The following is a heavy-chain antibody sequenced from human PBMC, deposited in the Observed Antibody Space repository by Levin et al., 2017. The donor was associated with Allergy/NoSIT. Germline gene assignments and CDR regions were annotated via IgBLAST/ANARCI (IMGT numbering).Heavy chain of an antibody. J-gene: IGHJ4*02. CDR3: ASNSGSYYDDY. D-gene: IGHD1-26*01. CDR2: ISYDGSNK. CDR1: GFTFSSYA. V-gene: IGHV3-30-3*01. Sequence: GGSLRLSCAASGFTFSSYAMHWVRQAPGKGLEWVAVISYDGSNKYYADSVKGRFTISRDNSKNTLYLQMNSLRAEDTAVYYGASNSGSYYDDYWGQGTLVTVSS.